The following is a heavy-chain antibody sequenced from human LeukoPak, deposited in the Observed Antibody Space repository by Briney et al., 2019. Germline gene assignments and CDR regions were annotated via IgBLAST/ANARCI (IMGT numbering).Heavy chain of an antibody. CDR3: ARGSGRVLPYGTILRWFDP. D-gene: IGHD3-9*01. V-gene: IGHV1-69*13. CDR1: GGTFSSYA. CDR2: IIPIFGTA. Sequence: GASVKVSCKASGGTFSSYAISWVRQAPGQGLEWMGGIIPIFGTANYAQKFQGRVTITADESTSTAYMELSSLRSEDTAVYYCARGSGRVLPYGTILRWFDPWGQGTLVTVSS. J-gene: IGHJ5*02.